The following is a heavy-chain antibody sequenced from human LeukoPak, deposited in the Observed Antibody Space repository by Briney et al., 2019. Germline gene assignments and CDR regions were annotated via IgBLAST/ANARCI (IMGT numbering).Heavy chain of an antibody. J-gene: IGHJ4*02. Sequence: GGSLRLSCAASGFTFNIYGMSWVRQAPGKGLEWVSVISGSGGSTYYADSVKGRFTISRDNSKNTLYLQMNSLRAEDTAVYYCARPRGVLRDGYNFHYFDYWGQGTLVTVSS. V-gene: IGHV3-23*01. D-gene: IGHD5-24*01. CDR2: ISGSGGST. CDR3: ARPRGVLRDGYNFHYFDY. CDR1: GFTFNIYG.